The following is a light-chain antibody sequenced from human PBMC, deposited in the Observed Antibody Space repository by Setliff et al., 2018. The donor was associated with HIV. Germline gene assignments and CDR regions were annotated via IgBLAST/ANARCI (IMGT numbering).Light chain of an antibody. CDR2: EGN. Sequence: QSVLTQPASVSGSPGQSITISCTGTSSDIGTYNLVSWYQQYPGKAPKLMIYEGNKRPSGVSNRFSGSKSGNMASLTISGLQAEDEADYYCCSYAGSNTWVFGGGTKVTVL. CDR1: SSDIGTYNL. J-gene: IGLJ3*02. CDR3: CSYAGSNTWV. V-gene: IGLV2-23*01.